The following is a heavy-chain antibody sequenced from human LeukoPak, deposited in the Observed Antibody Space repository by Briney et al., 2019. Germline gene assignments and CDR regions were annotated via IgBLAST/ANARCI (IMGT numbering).Heavy chain of an antibody. CDR2: ISSNGGSS. CDR3: VKITSVTGGDC. CDR1: GFTFSAYA. J-gene: IGHJ4*02. D-gene: IGHD1-1*01. Sequence: PGGSLRLSCSASGFTFSAYAMYWVRQAQGKGLEYVSGISSNGGSSFYADSVKGRFTISRDNSKNTLYPQMSSLRAEDTAVYYCVKITSVTGGDCWGQGTRLTVSS. V-gene: IGHV3-64D*09.